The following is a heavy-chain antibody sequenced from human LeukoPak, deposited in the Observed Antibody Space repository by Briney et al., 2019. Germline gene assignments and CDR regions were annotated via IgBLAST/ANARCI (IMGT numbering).Heavy chain of an antibody. Sequence: SVTLSLTCTVSGGSISSYYWSWIRQPPGKGLEWIGYIYYSGSTNYNPSLKSRVTISVDTFKNQFSLKLSSVTAADTAVYYCARVNLQQQLVADYWGQGTLVTVSS. CDR2: IYYSGST. CDR3: ARVNLQQQLVADY. V-gene: IGHV4-59*01. D-gene: IGHD6-13*01. CDR1: GGSISSYY. J-gene: IGHJ4*02.